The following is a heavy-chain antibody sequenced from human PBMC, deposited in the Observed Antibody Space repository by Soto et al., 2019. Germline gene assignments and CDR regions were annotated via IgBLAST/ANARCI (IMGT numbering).Heavy chain of an antibody. D-gene: IGHD2-2*01. Sequence: RGGSLRLSCATSGFTFTAYDLTFVRHSPWKGLEWVSSISKSDYTYYSDSVKGRFAISRDNAKSSVSLQMNTLRVEDTAVYYCAREDSIIIPAVSDFWGQGTLVTVSS. J-gene: IGHJ4*02. V-gene: IGHV3-21*01. CDR1: GFTFTAYD. CDR3: AREDSIIIPAVSDF. CDR2: ISKSDYT.